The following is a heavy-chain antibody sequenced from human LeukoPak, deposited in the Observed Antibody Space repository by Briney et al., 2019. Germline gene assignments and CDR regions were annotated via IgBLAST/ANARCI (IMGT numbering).Heavy chain of an antibody. J-gene: IGHJ6*02. V-gene: IGHV3-23*01. Sequence: GGSLRLSCAASAFTFSSYAMNWVRQAPGKGLEWVSAISGSGGSTYYADSVKGRFTISRDNSRNTLYLQMNSLRAADTAVYYCAKVAGSSSYYFYYYGMDVWGQGTTVTVSS. CDR1: AFTFSSYA. CDR3: AKVAGSSSYYFYYYGMDV. D-gene: IGHD6-6*01. CDR2: ISGSGGST.